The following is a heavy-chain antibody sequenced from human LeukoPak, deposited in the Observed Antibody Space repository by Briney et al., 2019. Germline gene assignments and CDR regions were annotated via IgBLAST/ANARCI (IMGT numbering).Heavy chain of an antibody. Sequence: GGSLRLSCAASRFTFSSYGMSWVRQAPGKGLEWVSSISGSGGSTYYADSVKGRFAISRDNSKNTLYLQMSSLRVEDTAVYYCAKASGAHSGFEDWGQGTLVTVSS. CDR1: RFTFSSYG. CDR3: AKASGAHSGFED. CDR2: ISGSGGST. V-gene: IGHV3-23*01. D-gene: IGHD5-12*01. J-gene: IGHJ4*02.